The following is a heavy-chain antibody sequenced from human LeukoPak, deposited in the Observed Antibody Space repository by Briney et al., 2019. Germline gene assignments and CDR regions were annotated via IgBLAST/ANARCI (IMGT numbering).Heavy chain of an antibody. Sequence: HPGGSLRLSCAASGFTFSSYAMSWVRQAPGKGLDWVSAISGSGSSTYYADSVKGRFTISRDNSKNTLYLQMNSLRAEDTAVYYCAKAPDSGYRNYFDYWGQGTLVTVSS. CDR1: GFTFSSYA. J-gene: IGHJ4*02. D-gene: IGHD3-22*01. CDR3: AKAPDSGYRNYFDY. CDR2: ISGSGSST. V-gene: IGHV3-23*01.